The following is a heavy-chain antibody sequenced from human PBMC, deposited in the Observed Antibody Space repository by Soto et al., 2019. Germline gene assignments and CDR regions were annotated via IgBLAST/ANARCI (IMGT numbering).Heavy chain of an antibody. J-gene: IGHJ6*03. CDR3: ARDWKDYYGSGSYYYYMDV. D-gene: IGHD3-10*01. CDR2: ISYDGSNK. Sequence: GGSLRLSCAASGFTFSSYAMHWVRQAPGKGLEWVAVISYDGSNKYYADSVKGRFTISRDNSTSTAYMELRSLRSDDTAVYYCARDWKDYYGSGSYYYYMDVWGKGTTVTVSS. CDR1: GFTFSSYA. V-gene: IGHV3-30-3*01.